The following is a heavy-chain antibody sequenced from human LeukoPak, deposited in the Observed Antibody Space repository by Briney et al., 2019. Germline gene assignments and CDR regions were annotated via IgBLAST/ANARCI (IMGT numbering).Heavy chain of an antibody. CDR3: AKDPYSSASYYFDY. J-gene: IGHJ4*02. D-gene: IGHD6-19*01. V-gene: IGHV3-23*01. Sequence: QPGGSLRLPCAASGFTFINYAMSWVRQTPGKGLEWVSSISDSGGSTNYADSVKGRFTISRDNSKNTLYLQMNSLRAEDTAVYYCAKDPYSSASYYFDYWGQGTLVTVSS. CDR1: GFTFINYA. CDR2: ISDSGGST.